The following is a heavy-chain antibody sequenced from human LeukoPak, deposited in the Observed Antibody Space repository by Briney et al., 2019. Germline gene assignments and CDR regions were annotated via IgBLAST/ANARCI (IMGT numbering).Heavy chain of an antibody. CDR3: ARVGGITLALAPSPFPDYNYYYMDV. J-gene: IGHJ6*03. CDR2: ISGSGGST. CDR1: GFTFSSYW. V-gene: IGHV3-21*01. D-gene: IGHD3-10*01. Sequence: GGSLRLSCAASGFTFSSYWMHWVRQAPGKGLEWVSAISGSGGSTYYADSVKGRFTISRDNAKKSLYLQMNSLRAEDTAVYYCARVGGITLALAPSPFPDYNYYYMDVWGKGTTVTVSS.